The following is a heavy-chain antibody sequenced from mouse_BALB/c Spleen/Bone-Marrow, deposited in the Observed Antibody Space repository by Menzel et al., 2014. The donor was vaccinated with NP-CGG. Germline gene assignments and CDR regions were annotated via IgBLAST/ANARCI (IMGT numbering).Heavy chain of an antibody. CDR3: ARVPLFRYGSSYGMDY. V-gene: IGHV2-9*02. J-gene: IGHJ4*01. CDR1: GFSLTSYG. D-gene: IGHD1-1*01. CDR2: ICAGGST. Sequence: QVQLKQSGPGLVSPSQSLSITCTVSGFSLTSYGVHWVRQPPGKGLEWLGVICAGGSTNYNSALMSRLSISKDNSKSQVFLKMNSRQTDDTAMYYCARVPLFRYGSSYGMDYWGQGTSVTVSS.